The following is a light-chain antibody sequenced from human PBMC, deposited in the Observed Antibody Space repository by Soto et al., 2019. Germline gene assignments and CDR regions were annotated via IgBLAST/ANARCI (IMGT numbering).Light chain of an antibody. CDR3: SSYTSRSTLV. Sequence: QSVLTQPASVSGSPGQSITISCTGTSSDVGGYNYVSWYQQHPGKAPKLIIYEVTNRPSGVSNRFSGSKSGNTASLTISGLQAEDEADYYCSSYTSRSTLVFGTGTQLTVL. V-gene: IGLV2-14*01. CDR2: EVT. J-gene: IGLJ1*01. CDR1: SSDVGGYNY.